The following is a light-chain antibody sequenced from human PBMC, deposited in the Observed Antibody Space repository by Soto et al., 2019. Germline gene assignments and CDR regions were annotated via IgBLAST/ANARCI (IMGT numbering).Light chain of an antibody. V-gene: IGKV1-5*03. CDR2: GAS. Sequence: DILMTQSPSTLSASVGETVTLTCRASQSTSSWVAWYQQRPGKPTKLVIYGASTLERGVPSRFSGSGSGTEFTLTIAGLQPDDFATYYCQHYKPYKTFGQGTKVDIK. J-gene: IGKJ1*01. CDR3: QHYKPYKT. CDR1: QSTSSW.